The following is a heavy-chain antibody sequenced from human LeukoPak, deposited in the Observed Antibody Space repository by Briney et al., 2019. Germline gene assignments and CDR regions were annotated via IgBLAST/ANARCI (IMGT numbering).Heavy chain of an antibody. CDR2: IVVGSGNT. J-gene: IGHJ4*02. Sequence: GASVKVSCKASGFTFTSSAVQWVRQARGQRLEWIGWIVVGSGNTNYAQKFQERVTITRDMSTSTAYMELSSLRSEDTAVYYCAASTRIAAAGYSFDYWGQGTLVTVSS. D-gene: IGHD6-13*01. V-gene: IGHV1-58*01. CDR3: AASTRIAAAGYSFDY. CDR1: GFTFTSSA.